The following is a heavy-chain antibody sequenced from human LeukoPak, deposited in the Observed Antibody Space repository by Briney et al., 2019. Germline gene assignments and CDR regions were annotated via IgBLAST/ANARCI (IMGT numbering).Heavy chain of an antibody. CDR2: TIPIFGKA. J-gene: IGHJ4*02. CDR3: ARDRRGSYYPSFDY. CDR1: GGTFSSYA. D-gene: IGHD1-26*01. V-gene: IGHV1-69*05. Sequence: SVKLSCKASGGTFSSYAISWVRQALGQGLEWMGKTIPIFGKANYPQNFQRRLTITTDESTRTAYMELSSLRSEDTAVYYCARDRRGSYYPSFDYWGQGTLVTVFS.